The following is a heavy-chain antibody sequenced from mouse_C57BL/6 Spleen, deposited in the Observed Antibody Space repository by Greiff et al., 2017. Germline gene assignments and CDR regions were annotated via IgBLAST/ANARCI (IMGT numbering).Heavy chain of an antibody. Sequence: QVQLQQSGAELVRPGASVTLSCKASGYTFTDYEMHWVKQTPVHGLEWIGAIDPETGGTAYNQKFKGKAILTADKSSSTAYMELRSLTSEDSAVYYCTGHYPCAYWGQGTLVTVSA. D-gene: IGHD5-5*01. V-gene: IGHV1-15*01. J-gene: IGHJ3*01. CDR1: GYTFTDYE. CDR2: IDPETGGT. CDR3: TGHYPCAY.